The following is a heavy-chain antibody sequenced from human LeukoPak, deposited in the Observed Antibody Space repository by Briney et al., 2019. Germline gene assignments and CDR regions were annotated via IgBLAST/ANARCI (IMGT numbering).Heavy chain of an antibody. CDR3: ARERLVDLATIFDY. CDR2: IWYDGSNK. V-gene: IGHV3-33*01. J-gene: IGHJ4*02. D-gene: IGHD5-24*01. Sequence: GGSLRLSCAASGFTFGSYGMHWVRQAPGKGLEWVAVIWYDGSNKYYADSVKGRFTVSRDNSKNTLDLQMNSLRAADTAVYYCARERLVDLATIFDYWGQGALVTVSS. CDR1: GFTFGSYG.